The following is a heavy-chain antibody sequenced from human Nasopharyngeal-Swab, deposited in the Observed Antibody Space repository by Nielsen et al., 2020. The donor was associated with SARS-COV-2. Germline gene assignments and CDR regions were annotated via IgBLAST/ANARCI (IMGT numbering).Heavy chain of an antibody. CDR3: ARDCPYYYDSSAYCQFDY. J-gene: IGHJ4*02. D-gene: IGHD3-22*01. V-gene: IGHV3-30*07. Sequence: DSVKGRFTISRDNSKNTLYLQMNSLRAEDTAVYSCARDCPYYYDSSAYCQFDYWGQGTLVTVSS.